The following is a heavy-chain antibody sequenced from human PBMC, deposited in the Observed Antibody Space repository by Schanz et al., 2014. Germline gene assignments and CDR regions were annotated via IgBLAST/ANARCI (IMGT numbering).Heavy chain of an antibody. CDR1: GFAVPINY. Sequence: EVQLVESGGHLVQPGGSLRLSCAASGFAVPINYMSWVRQAPGKGLEWVSVFYSGGRTYYADSVKGRFTISRDNSKNTLYLQMNSLRAEDTAIYYCAAPYLHDAFDIWGQGTMVTVSS. D-gene: IGHD2-2*01. CDR3: AAPYLHDAFDI. J-gene: IGHJ3*02. CDR2: FYSGGRT. V-gene: IGHV3-66*01.